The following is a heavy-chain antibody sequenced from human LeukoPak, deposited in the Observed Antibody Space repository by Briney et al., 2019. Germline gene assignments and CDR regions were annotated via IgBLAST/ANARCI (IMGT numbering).Heavy chain of an antibody. D-gene: IGHD3-10*01. J-gene: IGHJ4*02. V-gene: IGHV1-24*01. Sequence: ASVKVSCKVSGYTLTELSMHWVRQAPGKGREVMGGFDTEDGETIYAKKFQGRVTMTEDTSTDTAYMELSSLRSEDTAVYYCATDRDMVRGLYFDYWGQGTLVTVSS. CDR1: GYTLTELS. CDR2: FDTEDGET. CDR3: ATDRDMVRGLYFDY.